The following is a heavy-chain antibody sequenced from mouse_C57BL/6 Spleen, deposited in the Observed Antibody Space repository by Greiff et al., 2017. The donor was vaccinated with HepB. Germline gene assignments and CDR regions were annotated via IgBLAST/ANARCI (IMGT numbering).Heavy chain of an antibody. D-gene: IGHD1-1*01. CDR1: GYTFTDYY. V-gene: IGHV1-19*01. Sequence: EVQLQQSGPVLVKPGASVKMSCKASGYTFTDYYMNWVKQSHGKSLEWIGVINPYNGGTSYNQKFKGKATLTVDKSSSTAYMELNSLTSEDSAVYYCARNDGSSPTLWFAYWGQGTLVTVSA. J-gene: IGHJ3*01. CDR3: ARNDGSSPTLWFAY. CDR2: INPYNGGT.